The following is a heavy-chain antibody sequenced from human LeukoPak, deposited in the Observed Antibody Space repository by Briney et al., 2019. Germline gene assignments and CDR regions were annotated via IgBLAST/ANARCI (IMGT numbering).Heavy chain of an antibody. J-gene: IGHJ6*02. CDR3: ARDDVSGYKFYYYYYGMDV. CDR2: IKQDGSEK. CDR1: GYTYSRYW. D-gene: IGHD3-3*01. V-gene: IGHV3-7*05. Sequence: PGGSLRLSCAASGYTYSRYWMSWVRQAPGKGLEWVANIKQDGSEKYYVDSVKGRFTISRDNAKNSLYLQMNSLRAEDTAVYYCARDDVSGYKFYYYYYGMDVWGQGTTVTVSS.